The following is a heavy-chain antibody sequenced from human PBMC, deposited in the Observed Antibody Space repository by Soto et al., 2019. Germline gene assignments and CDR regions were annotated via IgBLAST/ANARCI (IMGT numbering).Heavy chain of an antibody. CDR3: ARVPPTHIVATIGGYYYYGMDV. V-gene: IGHV4-59*01. CDR1: GGSISSYY. CDR2: IYYSGSN. D-gene: IGHD5-12*01. J-gene: IGHJ6*02. Sequence: SETLSLTCTVSGGSISSYYWSWIRQPPGKGLEWIGYIYYSGSNNYNPSLKSRVTISVDTSKNQFSLKLSSVTAADTAVYYCARVPPTHIVATIGGYYYYGMDVWGQGTTVTVSS.